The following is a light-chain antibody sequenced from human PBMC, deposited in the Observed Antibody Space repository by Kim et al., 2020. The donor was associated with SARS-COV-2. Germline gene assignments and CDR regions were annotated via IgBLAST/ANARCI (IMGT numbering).Light chain of an antibody. V-gene: IGKV3-11*01. Sequence: SWSPRETATLCGRASQSVSSYAACYQQNPGLAPRLIIYDASNRATGILARFSGRGSGTDFTLTISSLEPEDVAVYYCQQRSNWPTFGPGTKVDIK. CDR1: QSVSSY. CDR3: QQRSNWPT. CDR2: DAS. J-gene: IGKJ3*01.